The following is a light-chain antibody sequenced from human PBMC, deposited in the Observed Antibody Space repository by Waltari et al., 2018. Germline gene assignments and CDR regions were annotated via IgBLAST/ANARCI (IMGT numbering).Light chain of an antibody. Sequence: QLVLTQSPSASASLGASVKLTCTLRSGHSSYAIAWHQQQPEKGPRYLMKLNSDGCHNKGDGIPDRFSGSSSGAGRYLTISSLQSEDEADYYCQTWGDGTGVFGGGTKLTVL. J-gene: IGLJ2*01. CDR1: SGHSSYA. CDR2: LNSDGCH. V-gene: IGLV4-69*01. CDR3: QTWGDGTGV.